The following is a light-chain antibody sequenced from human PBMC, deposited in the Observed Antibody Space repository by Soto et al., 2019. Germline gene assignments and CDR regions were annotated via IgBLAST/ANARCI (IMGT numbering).Light chain of an antibody. CDR1: HSINTSF. J-gene: IGKJ4*01. V-gene: IGKV3D-7*01. CDR2: DTS. Sequence: EIVLTQSPGTLSLSPGDRATLSCRASHSINTSFLPWFQQKPGQAPRLLIYDTSNRATGIPARFSGSGSGTDFTLTISSLQPEDFATYYCQQFNNYPLTFGGGTKVDIK. CDR3: QQFNNYPLT.